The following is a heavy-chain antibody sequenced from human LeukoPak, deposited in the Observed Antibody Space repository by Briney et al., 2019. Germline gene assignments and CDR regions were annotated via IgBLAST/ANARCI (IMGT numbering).Heavy chain of an antibody. CDR2: INRSGST. J-gene: IGHJ4*02. CDR1: GGSFSGYY. CDR3: ARRVASRPVYCFDY. Sequence: PSETLSLTCAVYGGSFSGYYWSWIRQPPGKGLEWIGEINRSGSTNYNPSLKSRVTISVDTSKNQFSLKLSSVTAADTAIYYCARRVASRPVYCFDYWGQGKLVTVSS. D-gene: IGHD2-15*01. V-gene: IGHV4-34*01.